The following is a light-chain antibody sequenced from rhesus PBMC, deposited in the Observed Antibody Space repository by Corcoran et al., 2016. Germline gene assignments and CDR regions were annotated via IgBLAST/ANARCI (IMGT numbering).Light chain of an antibody. CDR1: QGISSW. CDR3: QQHNSYPPT. CDR2: AAS. V-gene: IGKV1-33*02. Sequence: DIQMTQSPSSLSASVGDRVTITCQASQGISSWLAWYQQRPRKAPKLLIYAASSLQTGVPSRFSGSGSGTDFTLTISSLQPEDFATYYCQQHNSYPPTFGPGTKLDIK. J-gene: IGKJ3*01.